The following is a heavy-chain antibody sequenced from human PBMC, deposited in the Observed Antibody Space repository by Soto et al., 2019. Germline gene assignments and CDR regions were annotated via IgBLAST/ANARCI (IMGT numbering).Heavy chain of an antibody. Sequence: SRTCPVSGGSISSYYWSWIRQPPGKGLEWIGYIYYSGSTNYNSSLKSRVTISVDTSKNQLSLKLSSVTAADTAVYYCARATYYYDSSGYYGYYFDYWGQGTLVTVSS. J-gene: IGHJ4*02. CDR3: ARATYYYDSSGYYGYYFDY. D-gene: IGHD3-22*01. V-gene: IGHV4-59*01. CDR2: IYYSGST. CDR1: GGSISSYY.